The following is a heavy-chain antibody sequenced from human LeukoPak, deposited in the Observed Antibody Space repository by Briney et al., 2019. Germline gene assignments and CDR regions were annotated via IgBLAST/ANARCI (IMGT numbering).Heavy chain of an antibody. V-gene: IGHV3-21*01. Sequence: GGSLRLSCAASGFTFSSYSMNWVRQAPGKGLEWVSSISSSSSYIYYADSVKGRFTISRDNAKNSLYLQMNSLRAEDTAVYYCARVGGHSSSCGPWGQGTLVTASS. D-gene: IGHD6-19*01. CDR3: ARVGGHSSSCGP. CDR2: ISSSSSYI. J-gene: IGHJ5*02. CDR1: GFTFSSYS.